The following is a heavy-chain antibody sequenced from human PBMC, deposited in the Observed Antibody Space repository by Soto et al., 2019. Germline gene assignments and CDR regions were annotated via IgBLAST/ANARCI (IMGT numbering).Heavy chain of an antibody. Sequence: GGSLRLSCAASGFTFSSYAMSWVRQAPGKGLEWVSGMSGGGGSTYYADSVKGRFTISRENSKKTLYLQMNSLRAEDTAVYYCAKGPEGLRYFDWLLNGMDVWGQGTTVTVSS. CDR2: MSGGGGST. CDR1: GFTFSSYA. CDR3: AKGPEGLRYFDWLLNGMDV. J-gene: IGHJ6*02. D-gene: IGHD3-9*01. V-gene: IGHV3-23*01.